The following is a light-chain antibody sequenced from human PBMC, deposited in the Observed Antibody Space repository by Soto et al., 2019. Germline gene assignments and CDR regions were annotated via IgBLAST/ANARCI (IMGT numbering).Light chain of an antibody. CDR2: GAS. CDR1: QSVSSSY. J-gene: IGKJ2*01. Sequence: EIVLTQSPGTLSLSPGERATLSCRASQSVSSSYLAWYQQKPGQAHRLLIYGASSRATGIPDRFSGSGSGTDFTLTISRLEPEAFAVYYCQQYGSSLLYTFGQVTKLEIK. V-gene: IGKV3-20*01. CDR3: QQYGSSLLYT.